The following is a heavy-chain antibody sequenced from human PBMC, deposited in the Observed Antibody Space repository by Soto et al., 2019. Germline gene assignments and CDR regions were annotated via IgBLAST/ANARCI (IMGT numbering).Heavy chain of an antibody. J-gene: IGHJ4*02. CDR1: GYSFTNFH. CDR2: IDPSGGIT. V-gene: IGHV1-46*01. CDR3: PRDVLGHDHYETIGYSFDH. D-gene: IGHD3-22*01. Sequence: QVQLSQFGAEVKKPGASVKVSCKASGYSFTNFHIHWVRQAPGQGLEWMGMIDPSGGITRDAQRVQGRITVTRDASTRTVYMELRSRTSEHTAVYYCPRDVLGHDHYETIGYSFDHWGQGTLVTVSS.